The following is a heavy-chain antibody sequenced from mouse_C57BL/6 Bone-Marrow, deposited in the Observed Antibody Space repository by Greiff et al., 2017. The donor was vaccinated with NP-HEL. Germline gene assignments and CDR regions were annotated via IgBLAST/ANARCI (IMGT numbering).Heavy chain of an antibody. CDR1: GYTFTDYN. V-gene: IGHV1-22*01. CDR2: INPNNGGT. J-gene: IGHJ4*01. D-gene: IGHD2-4*01. CDR3: ARPRDYDYYAMDY. Sequence: EVQLQQSGPELVKPGASVKMSCKASGYTFTDYNMHWVKQSHGKSLEWIGYINPNNGGTSYNQKFKGKATLTVNKSSSTAYMELRSLTSEDSAVYYCARPRDYDYYAMDYWGQGTSVTVSS.